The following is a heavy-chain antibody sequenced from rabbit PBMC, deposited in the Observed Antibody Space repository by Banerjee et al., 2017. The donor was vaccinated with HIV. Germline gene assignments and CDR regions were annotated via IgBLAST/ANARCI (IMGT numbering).Heavy chain of an antibody. D-gene: IGHD6-1*01. CDR2: IDAGSSGYT. CDR1: RFTLSSYW. CDR3: AREAGYDGYDGL. Sequence: QSLEESGGDLVKPGASLTLTCTASRFTLSSYWMCWVRQAPGKGLEWIACIDAGSSGYTWYANWAKGRFTISKTSSTTVTLQMTSLTAADTATYFCAREAGYDGYDGLWGPGTLVTVS. J-gene: IGHJ4*01. V-gene: IGHV1S40*01.